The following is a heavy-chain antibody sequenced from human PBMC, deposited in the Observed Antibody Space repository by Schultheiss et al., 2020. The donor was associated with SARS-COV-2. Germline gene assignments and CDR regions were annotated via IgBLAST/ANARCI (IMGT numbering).Heavy chain of an antibody. CDR2: TRNKANSYTT. J-gene: IGHJ4*02. CDR3: ARDKLGG. V-gene: IGHV3-72*01. CDR1: GFTFSDHY. Sequence: GGSLRLSCAASGFTFSDHYMDWVRQAPGKGLEWVGRTRNKANSYTTEYAASVKGRFTISRDDSKNSLYLQMNSLKTEDTAVYYCARDKLGGWGQGTLVTVSS. D-gene: IGHD7-27*01.